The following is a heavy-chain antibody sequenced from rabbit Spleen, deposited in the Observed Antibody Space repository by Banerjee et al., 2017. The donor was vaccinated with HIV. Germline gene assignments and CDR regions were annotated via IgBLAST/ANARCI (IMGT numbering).Heavy chain of an antibody. Sequence: QSLEESGGDLVKPEGSLTLTCTASGFSFSSSYYMCWVRQAPGKGLEYIACIYADSSGSTVYASWAKGRFTISKTSSTTVTLQMTSLTVADTATYFCARDTGSSFSSYGMDLWGPGHPGHRL. CDR3: ARDTGSSFSSYGMDL. V-gene: IGHV1S40*01. CDR2: IYADSSGST. D-gene: IGHD8-1*01. CDR1: GFSFSSSYY. J-gene: IGHJ6*01.